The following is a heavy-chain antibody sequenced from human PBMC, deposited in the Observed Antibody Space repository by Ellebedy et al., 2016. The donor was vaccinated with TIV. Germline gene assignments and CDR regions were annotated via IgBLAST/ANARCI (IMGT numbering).Heavy chain of an antibody. CDR3: AHAPTLRVVAFDM. V-gene: IGHV2-5*01. Sequence: SGPTLVKPSQTLTVTCSFSGFLLNTSASGVGWIRQPPGKALEWLAFIYWNDHKRYSPSLSSRLTITKDTSKNQVVLTMTNVVPVDTATYYCAHAPTLRVVAFDMWGPGTMVTVSS. CDR2: IYWNDHK. J-gene: IGHJ3*02. CDR1: GFLLNTSASG.